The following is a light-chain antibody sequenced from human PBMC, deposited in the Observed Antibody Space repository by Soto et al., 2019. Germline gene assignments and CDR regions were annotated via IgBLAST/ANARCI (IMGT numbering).Light chain of an antibody. Sequence: EIVLTQSPVTLSLSPGEIATLSCSASQSVSSNLAWYQQKPGQAPRLLIYGASTRAADVPARFSGGGSGTEFTLTISSLQSEDFAVYYCQKCGSTPLKFGQGTKVDIK. CDR1: QSVSSN. CDR3: QKCGSTPLK. J-gene: IGKJ1*01. CDR2: GAS. V-gene: IGKV3-15*01.